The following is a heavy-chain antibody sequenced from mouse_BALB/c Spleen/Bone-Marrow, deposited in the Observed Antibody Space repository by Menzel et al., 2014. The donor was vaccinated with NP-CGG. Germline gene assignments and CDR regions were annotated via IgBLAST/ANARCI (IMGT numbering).Heavy chain of an antibody. D-gene: IGHD1-2*01. CDR1: GDSITSGY. CDR2: ITYSGNT. Sequence: ESGPSLVKPSQTLSLTCSVTGDSITSGYWNWIRTFPGNKLEYMGYITYSGNTYYNPSLISRISITRDTSKNQYYLQLNSVTTEDTATYYCTRDYYGPWGQGTTLTVSS. V-gene: IGHV3-8*02. J-gene: IGHJ2*01. CDR3: TRDYYGP.